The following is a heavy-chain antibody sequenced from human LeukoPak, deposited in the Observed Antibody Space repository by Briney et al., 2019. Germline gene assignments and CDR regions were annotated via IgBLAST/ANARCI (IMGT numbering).Heavy chain of an antibody. J-gene: IGHJ4*02. D-gene: IGHD3-10*01. CDR2: IYTSGST. Sequence: SETLSLTCTVSGGSISSGSYYWSWIRQPAGKGLEWIGRIYTSGSTNYNPSLKSRVTISVDTSKNQFSLKLSSVTAADTAVYYCRGSGSYYNSVYYFDYWGQGTLVTVSA. CDR1: GGSISSGSYY. CDR3: RGSGSYYNSVYYFDY. V-gene: IGHV4-61*02.